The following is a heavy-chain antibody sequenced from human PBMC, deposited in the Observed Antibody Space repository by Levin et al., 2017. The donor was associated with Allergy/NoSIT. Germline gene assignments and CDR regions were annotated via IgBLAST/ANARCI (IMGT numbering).Heavy chain of an antibody. D-gene: IGHD2-2*01. J-gene: IGHJ6*03. V-gene: IGHV1-18*01. CDR1: GYTFKNYG. CDR2: ISTHNGNT. Sequence: ASVKVSCKASGYTFKNYGISWVRQAPGQGLEWMGWISTHNGNTNYAQSFQGRVTMTTDTSTSTAHMELRSLISDDTAVYYCARFVVTPVSYFYMDVWGKATTVTVSS. CDR3: ARFVVTPVSYFYMDV.